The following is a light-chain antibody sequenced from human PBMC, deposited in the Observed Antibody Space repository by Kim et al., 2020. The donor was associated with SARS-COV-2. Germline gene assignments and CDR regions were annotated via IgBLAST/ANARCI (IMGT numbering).Light chain of an antibody. CDR2: YDN. Sequence: QSVLTQPPSVSEAPRQRVTISCSGSSSNIGKSAVNWYQQLPGKAPKLLIYYDNLLPSGVSDRFSGSKSGTSASLAISGLQSEDEADYYCAAWDDSLTAWVFGGGTQLTVL. CDR1: SSNIGKSA. V-gene: IGLV1-36*01. J-gene: IGLJ3*02. CDR3: AAWDDSLTAWV.